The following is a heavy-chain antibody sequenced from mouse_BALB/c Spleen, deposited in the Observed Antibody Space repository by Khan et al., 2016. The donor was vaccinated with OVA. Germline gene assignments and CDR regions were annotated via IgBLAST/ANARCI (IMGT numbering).Heavy chain of an antibody. J-gene: IGHJ3*01. CDR3: TRRNWDVACFAY. Sequence: VQLKQSGTVLARPGASVKMSCKASGYTFTSYWMHWVKQRPGQGLEWIGDIYPGNTDTNYNQKFKGKAKLTAVTSTSTAYMELYSLTNEDSAVYYCTRRNWDVACFAYWGQGTLVTVSA. CDR1: GYTFTSYW. CDR2: IYPGNTDT. V-gene: IGHV1-5*01. D-gene: IGHD4-1*01.